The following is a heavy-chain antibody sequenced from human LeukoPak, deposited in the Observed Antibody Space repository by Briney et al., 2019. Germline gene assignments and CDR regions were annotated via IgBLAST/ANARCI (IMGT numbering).Heavy chain of an antibody. J-gene: IGHJ4*02. CDR2: IYYSGST. CDR1: GASFSSSTYY. Sequence: SETLSLTCTVSGASFSSSTYYWGWIRQPPGKGLEWIGSIYYSGSTYYNPSLKSRVTMSVDMSKNQFSLKLSSVTAADTAVYYCARHAGGISATGTRPFDYWGQGTLVTVSS. V-gene: IGHV4-39*01. CDR3: ARHAGGISATGTRPFDY. D-gene: IGHD6-13*01.